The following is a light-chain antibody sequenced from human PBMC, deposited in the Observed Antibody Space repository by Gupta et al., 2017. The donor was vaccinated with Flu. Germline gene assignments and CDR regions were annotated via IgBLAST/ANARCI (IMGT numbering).Light chain of an antibody. Sequence: DIQMTQSPSTLSASVGDRVTITCRASQSISNWLAWYQQKPGKVPKLLIYQASSLESGVQSRFSGSGSGTEFTLTISSLQPDDVATYYCQRYDSLWTFGQGTRVEIK. CDR3: QRYDSLWT. V-gene: IGKV1-5*03. CDR1: QSISNW. CDR2: QAS. J-gene: IGKJ1*01.